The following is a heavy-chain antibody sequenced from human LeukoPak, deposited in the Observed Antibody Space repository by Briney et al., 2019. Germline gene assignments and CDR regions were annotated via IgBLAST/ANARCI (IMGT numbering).Heavy chain of an antibody. CDR3: ARGLWGYYDSSGYYHLYFDY. D-gene: IGHD3-22*01. CDR2: INHSGST. CDR1: GGSFSGYY. Sequence: SETLSLTCAVYGGSFSGYYWSWIRQPPGKGLEWIGEINHSGSTNYNPSLKSRVTISVDTSKNQFSLKLSSVTAAHTAVYYCARGLWGYYDSSGYYHLYFDYWGQGTLVTVSS. V-gene: IGHV4-34*01. J-gene: IGHJ4*02.